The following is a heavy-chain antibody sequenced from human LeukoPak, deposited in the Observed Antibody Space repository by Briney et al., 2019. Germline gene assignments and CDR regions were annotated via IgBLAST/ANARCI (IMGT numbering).Heavy chain of an antibody. Sequence: GGSLRLSCAASGFTVSSNYMSWVRQAPGKGLEWVSVIYSGDSTYYADSVKGRFTISRDNAKNSLYLQMNSLRAEDTAVYYCARDRYYGDHTQVDYWGQGTLVTVSS. V-gene: IGHV3-66*01. J-gene: IGHJ4*02. CDR2: IYSGDST. D-gene: IGHD4-17*01. CDR3: ARDRYYGDHTQVDY. CDR1: GFTVSSNY.